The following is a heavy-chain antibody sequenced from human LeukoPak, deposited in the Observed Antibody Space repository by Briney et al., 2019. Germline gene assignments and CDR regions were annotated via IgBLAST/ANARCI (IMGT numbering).Heavy chain of an antibody. D-gene: IGHD2-2*01. CDR2: IYYSGST. CDR3: ARVSSAGMPDN. V-gene: IGHV4-31*03. CDR1: GGSISSGGYY. Sequence: PSQTLSLTCTVSGGSISSGGYYWSWIRQRPGKGLEWIGYIYYSGSTYYSPALKSRVTISVDTSKNQFALKLSSVTAADTAVYYCARVSSAGMPDNWGQGTLVTVSS. J-gene: IGHJ4*02.